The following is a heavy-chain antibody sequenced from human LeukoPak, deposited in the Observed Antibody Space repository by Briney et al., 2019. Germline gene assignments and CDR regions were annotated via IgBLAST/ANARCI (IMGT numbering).Heavy chain of an antibody. CDR2: ISSSSSYI. D-gene: IGHD6-13*01. CDR1: GFTFSSYS. Sequence: GGSLRLSCAASGFTFSSYSMNWVRQAPGKGLEWVSSISSSSSYIYYADSVKGRFTISRDNAKNSLYLQMNSLRAEDTAVYYCAREGSSWSLLGDHYYYYGMDVWGKGTTVTVPS. CDR3: AREGSSWSLLGDHYYYYGMDV. V-gene: IGHV3-21*01. J-gene: IGHJ6*04.